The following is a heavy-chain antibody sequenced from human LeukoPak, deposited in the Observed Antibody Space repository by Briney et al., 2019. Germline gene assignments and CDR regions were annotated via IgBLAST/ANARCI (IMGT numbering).Heavy chain of an antibody. D-gene: IGHD3-10*01. CDR3: ASGSVSDY. J-gene: IGHJ4*02. CDR1: GFTFSTYW. CDR2: INSDGTST. V-gene: IGHV3-74*01. Sequence: GGSLRLSCAASGFTFSTYWVHWVRQAPGKGLVWVSRINSDGTSTSYADSVKGRFTISRDNAKSTVYLQMNSLRVEDTAVYYCASGSVSDYWGQGTLVTVSS.